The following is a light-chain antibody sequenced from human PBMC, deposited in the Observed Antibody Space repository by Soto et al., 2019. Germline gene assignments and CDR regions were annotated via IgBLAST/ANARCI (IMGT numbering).Light chain of an antibody. CDR1: QTLRTK. Sequence: IVLTQSPGTLSVSPGERVILSCRASQTLRTKLAWYQQKPGQAPRLLIYGAFTRATGIPARFSGSGSGTEFTLTINSLQSEDFAIYYCQQHNAWPLTFGPGTKLDLK. CDR2: GAF. J-gene: IGKJ3*01. V-gene: IGKV3-15*01. CDR3: QQHNAWPLT.